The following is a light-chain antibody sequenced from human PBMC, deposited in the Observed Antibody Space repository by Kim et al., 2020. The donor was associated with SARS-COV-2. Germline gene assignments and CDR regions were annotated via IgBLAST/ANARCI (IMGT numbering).Light chain of an antibody. V-gene: IGLV4-60*03. J-gene: IGLJ3*02. CDR1: SGHSSYI. CDR3: ETWDSTTRV. Sequence: QPVLTQSSSASASLGSSVKFTCTLSSGHSSYIIAWHQQQPGKAPRYLMKLEGSGSYNKGSGVPDRFSGSSSGADRYLTISNLQSEDEADYYCETWDSTTRVFGGGTKLTVL. CDR2: LEGSGSY.